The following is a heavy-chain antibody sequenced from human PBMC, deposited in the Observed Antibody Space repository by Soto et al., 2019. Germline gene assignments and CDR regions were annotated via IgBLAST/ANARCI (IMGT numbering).Heavy chain of an antibody. J-gene: IGHJ5*02. CDR1: GGSISSYY. CDR2: IYYSGST. CDR3: ASSLWFGELSWFDP. V-gene: IGHV4-59*01. D-gene: IGHD3-10*01. Sequence: SETLSLTCTVSGGSISSYYWSWIRQPPGKGLEWIGYIYYSGSTNYNPSLKSRVTISVDTSKNQFSLKLSSVTAADTAVYYCASSLWFGELSWFDPWGQGTLVTVSS.